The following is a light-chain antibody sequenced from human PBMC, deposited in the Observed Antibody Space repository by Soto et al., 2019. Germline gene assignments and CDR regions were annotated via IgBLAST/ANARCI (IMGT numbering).Light chain of an antibody. CDR3: QYYGTSPRA. V-gene: IGKV3-20*01. J-gene: IGKJ1*01. CDR1: QRVTSRY. CDR2: GAS. Sequence: EIVLTQSPGTLSSSPGERATLSCRASQRVTSRYLAWYQQKPGQAPRLLIYGASTRATGIPDRFGGSGSGTDFTRTISRLDPDDFAVYYCQYYGTSPRAFGQGTKIDIK.